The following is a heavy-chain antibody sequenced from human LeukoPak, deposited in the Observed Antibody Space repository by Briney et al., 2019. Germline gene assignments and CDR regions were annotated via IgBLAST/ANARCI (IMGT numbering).Heavy chain of an antibody. CDR3: ARDEDRWFDP. V-gene: IGHV3-21*01. CDR1: GFTFSSYS. Sequence: KSGGSLRLSCAASGFTFSSYSMNWVRQAPGKGLEWVSSISSSSSYIYYADSVKGRFTISRDNAKNSLYLQMNSLRAEDTAVYYCARDEDRWFDPWGQGTLVTVSS. CDR2: ISSSSSYI. J-gene: IGHJ5*02.